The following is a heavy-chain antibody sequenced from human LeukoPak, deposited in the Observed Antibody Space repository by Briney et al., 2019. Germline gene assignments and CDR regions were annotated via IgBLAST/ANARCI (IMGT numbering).Heavy chain of an antibody. Sequence: GGSLRLSCAASGFSFSSYAMTWVRQAPGKGLEWVSAISSSGGSTYYADSVKGRFTISRENSKNTLYLQMNSLRAEDTAKYYCAKAFSPFDYWGQGTLVTVS. J-gene: IGHJ4*02. CDR2: ISSSGGST. CDR1: GFSFSSYA. V-gene: IGHV3-23*01. CDR3: AKAFSPFDY.